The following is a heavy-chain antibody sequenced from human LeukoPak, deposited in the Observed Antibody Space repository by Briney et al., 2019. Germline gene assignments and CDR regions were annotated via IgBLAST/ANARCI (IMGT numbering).Heavy chain of an antibody. J-gene: IGHJ5*02. V-gene: IGHV3-7*01. CDR3: ARDLMEVA. Sequence: PGGTLRHSSVASGFTFGTYVMSWVRQAPGKGLEWVANIKPDGSETYYVDSVEGRFTISRDNAKKSLYLQMNSLRAEDTAVYYCARDLMEVAWGQGTLVTVSS. D-gene: IGHD2-8*01. CDR2: IKPDGSET. CDR1: GFTFGTYV.